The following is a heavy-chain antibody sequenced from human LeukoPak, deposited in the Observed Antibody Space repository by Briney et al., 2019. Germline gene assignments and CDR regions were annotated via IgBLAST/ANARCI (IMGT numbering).Heavy chain of an antibody. J-gene: IGHJ3*02. CDR3: ARVVYYYDSSGYPGAFDI. D-gene: IGHD3-22*01. CDR1: GFTFSSYW. Sequence: PGGSLRLSCAASGFTFSSYWMHWVRQAPGKGLVWVSRIISDGSITTYADSVKGRFTISRDNAKNTLYLQMNSLRAEDTAVYYCARVVYYYDSSGYPGAFDIWGQGTMVTVSP. V-gene: IGHV3-74*01. CDR2: IISDGSIT.